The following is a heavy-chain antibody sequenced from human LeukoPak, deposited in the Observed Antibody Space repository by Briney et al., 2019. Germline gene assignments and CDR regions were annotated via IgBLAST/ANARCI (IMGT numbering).Heavy chain of an antibody. V-gene: IGHV4-59*01. J-gene: IGHJ5*02. CDR2: IYYSGST. Sequence: SETLSLTCTVSGGSISSYYWSWIRQPPGKGLEWIGYIYYSGSTNYNPSLKSRVTISVDTSKNQFSLKLSSVTAADTAVYYCAREARSGGSLRYDPWGQGTLVIVSS. D-gene: IGHD2-15*01. CDR3: AREARSGGSLRYDP. CDR1: GGSISSYY.